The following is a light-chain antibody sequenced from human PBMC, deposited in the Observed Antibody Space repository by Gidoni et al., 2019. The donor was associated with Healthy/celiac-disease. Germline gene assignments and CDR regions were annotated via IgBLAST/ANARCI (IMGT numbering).Light chain of an antibody. CDR2: DAS. CDR1: QDISNY. Sequence: DIQLTQSPSSLSASVGDRVTITCQASQDISNYLNWYQQKPGKAPKLLIYDASNLETGVPSRFSGSGSGTDFTFTISSLQPEDSATYYCQQYDKLPITFGQXTRLEIK. V-gene: IGKV1-33*01. CDR3: QQYDKLPIT. J-gene: IGKJ5*01.